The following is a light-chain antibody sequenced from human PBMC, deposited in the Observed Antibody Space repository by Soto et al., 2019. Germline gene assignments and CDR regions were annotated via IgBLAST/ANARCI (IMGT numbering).Light chain of an antibody. CDR2: EGS. CDR1: SSDVGGYNY. V-gene: IGLV2-23*01. J-gene: IGLJ1*01. Sequence: QSALTQPASVSGSPGQSITISCTGTSSDVGGYNYVSWYQQHPGKAPKLMIYEGSKRPSGVSNRFSGSKSGNTASLTISGLQAEDGADYYCCSYAGSSTYVFGTGTKVTVL. CDR3: CSYAGSSTYV.